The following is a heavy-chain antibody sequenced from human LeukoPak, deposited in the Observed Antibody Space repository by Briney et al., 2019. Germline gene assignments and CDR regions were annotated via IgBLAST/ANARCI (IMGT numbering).Heavy chain of an antibody. Sequence: SQTLSLTCTVSGGSISSGSYYWSWIRQPAGKGLEWIGRIYTSGSTNYNPSLKSRVTISVDTSKNQFSLKLSSVTAADTAVYYCARDFYGYGDYYYYYMDVWGKGTTVTISS. D-gene: IGHD4-17*01. CDR3: ARDFYGYGDYYYYYMDV. CDR2: IYTSGST. CDR1: GGSISSGSYY. V-gene: IGHV4-61*02. J-gene: IGHJ6*03.